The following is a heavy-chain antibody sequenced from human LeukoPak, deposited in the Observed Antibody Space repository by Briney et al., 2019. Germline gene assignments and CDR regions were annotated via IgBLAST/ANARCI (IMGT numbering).Heavy chain of an antibody. D-gene: IGHD5-18*01. CDR1: GDSITSINSY. Sequence: SETLSLTCTVSGDSITSINSYWGWIRQPPGKGLEWIGSIYYSGSTYYNPSLKSRVTISVDTSKNQFSLKLSSVTAADTAVYYCARGRGAAMVTWFDYWGQGTLVTVSS. CDR3: ARGRGAAMVTWFDY. CDR2: IYYSGST. V-gene: IGHV4-39*07. J-gene: IGHJ4*02.